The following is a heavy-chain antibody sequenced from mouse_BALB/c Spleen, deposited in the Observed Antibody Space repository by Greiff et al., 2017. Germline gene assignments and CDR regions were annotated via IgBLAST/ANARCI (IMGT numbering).Heavy chain of an antibody. V-gene: IGHV1S132*01. CDR2: IFPGTGTT. J-gene: IGHJ2*01. CDR3: ARNSSGYFDY. D-gene: IGHD3-1*01. Sequence: QVQLQQSGAELVKPGASVKLSCKPSGYTFTSYWIQWVKQRPGQGLGWIGEIFPGTGTTYYNEKFKGKATLTIDTSSSTAYMQLSSLTSEDSAVYFCARNSSGYFDYWGQGTTLTGSS. CDR1: GYTFTSYW.